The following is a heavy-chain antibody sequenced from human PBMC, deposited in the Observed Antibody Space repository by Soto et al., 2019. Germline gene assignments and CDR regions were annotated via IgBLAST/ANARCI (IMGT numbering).Heavy chain of an antibody. CDR2: IYYSGST. Sequence: SETLSLTCTVSGGSISSSSYYWGWIRQPPGKGLEWIGSIYYSGSTYYNPSLKSRVTISVDTSKNHFSLKLSSVTAADTAVYYCARDDSGFSGSHYIDYFNYWGQGALVTVSS. J-gene: IGHJ4*02. CDR3: ARDDSGFSGSHYIDYFNY. V-gene: IGHV4-39*02. D-gene: IGHD1-26*01. CDR1: GGSISSSSYY.